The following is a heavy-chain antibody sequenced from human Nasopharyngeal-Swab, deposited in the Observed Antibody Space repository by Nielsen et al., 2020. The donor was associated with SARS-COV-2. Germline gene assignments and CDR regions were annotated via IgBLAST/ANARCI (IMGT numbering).Heavy chain of an antibody. V-gene: IGHV4-59*13. D-gene: IGHD6-13*01. Sequence: SETLSLTCTVSGGSISSYYWSWIRQPPGKGLEWIGYIYYSGSTNYNPSLKSRVTISVDTSKNQFSLKLSSMTAADTAVYYCAGGLAAAGTIYYYYYGMDVWGQGTTVTVSS. CDR2: IYYSGST. CDR3: AGGLAAAGTIYYYYYGMDV. CDR1: GGSISSYY. J-gene: IGHJ6*02.